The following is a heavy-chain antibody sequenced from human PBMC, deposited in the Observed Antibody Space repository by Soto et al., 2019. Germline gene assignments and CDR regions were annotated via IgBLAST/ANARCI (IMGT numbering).Heavy chain of an antibody. CDR1: GITFNRSA. Sequence: QMQLVQSGPEVKKPGTSVKVSCKASGITFNRSAIQWVRQARGQRLEWVGWIVVGSNNRDYAQKLQERVTITSDMSTNTVYMELSSLRSDDTAVYYCAAVQEYPYYMGIWGQWTTFTVSS. CDR3: AAVQEYPYYMGI. CDR2: IVVGSNNR. J-gene: IGHJ6*02. D-gene: IGHD2-2*01. V-gene: IGHV1-58*02.